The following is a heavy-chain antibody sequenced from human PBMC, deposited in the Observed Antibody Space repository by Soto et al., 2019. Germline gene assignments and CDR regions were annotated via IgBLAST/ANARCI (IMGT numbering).Heavy chain of an antibody. CDR3: TNPQVYYGMDV. V-gene: IGHV3-73*02. CDR1: GFTFSGSA. J-gene: IGHJ6*02. Sequence: EVQLVESEGGLVQPGGSLKLSCAASGFTFSGSAVHWLCQASGKGLEWVGRIRSKANNYATAYAASVQGRFTIFRDDLKNTAYLQMNSLKTEDTAVYYCTNPQVYYGMDVWGQGTTVTVSS. CDR2: IRSKANNYAT.